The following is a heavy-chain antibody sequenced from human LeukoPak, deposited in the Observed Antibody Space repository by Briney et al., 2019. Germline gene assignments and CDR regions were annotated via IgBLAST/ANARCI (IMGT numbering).Heavy chain of an antibody. CDR1: GYSISSGYF. CDR2: IYHSGST. J-gene: IGHJ5*02. CDR3: ARDYYGSGSYYKRGWFDP. D-gene: IGHD3-10*01. Sequence: SETLSLTCTVSGYSISSGYFWGWIRHPPGKGLEWFGSIYHSGSTYYNPSLKSRATISVDSSTNQFSLKLSSVTAADTAVYYCARDYYGSGSYYKRGWFDPWGQGTLVTVSS. V-gene: IGHV4-38-2*02.